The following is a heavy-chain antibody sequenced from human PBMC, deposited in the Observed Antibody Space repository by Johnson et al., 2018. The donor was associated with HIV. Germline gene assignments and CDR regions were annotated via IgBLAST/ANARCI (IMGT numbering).Heavy chain of an antibody. D-gene: IGHD2-21*02. Sequence: VQLVESGGGLVQPGGSLRLSCAASRFTFSSYWMHWVRQAPGKGLEWVGNIKQDGSEKYYVDSVKGRFTISRDNAENSLYLQMNSLRAEDTAVYYCARANCTDCYSSDAFDIWGQGTIVTVSS. CDR2: IKQDGSEK. V-gene: IGHV3-7*01. CDR1: RFTFSSYW. J-gene: IGHJ3*02. CDR3: ARANCTDCYSSDAFDI.